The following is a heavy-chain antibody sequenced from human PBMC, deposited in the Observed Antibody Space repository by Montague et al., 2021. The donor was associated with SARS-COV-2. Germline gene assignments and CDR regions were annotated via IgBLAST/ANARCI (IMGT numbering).Heavy chain of an antibody. J-gene: IGHJ6*02. CDR2: VYYTGGT. Sequence: SETLSLTCSISGGSINSFYWNWIRQSPGKGLEWVGYVYYTGGTNYNPSPKSRATISVDTSKNQFSLTVGSVTAADTAVYYCARAGGGSSYNYYGLDVWGQGTTVTVSS. CDR3: ARAGGGSSYNYYGLDV. D-gene: IGHD2-15*01. V-gene: IGHV4-59*01. CDR1: GGSINSFY.